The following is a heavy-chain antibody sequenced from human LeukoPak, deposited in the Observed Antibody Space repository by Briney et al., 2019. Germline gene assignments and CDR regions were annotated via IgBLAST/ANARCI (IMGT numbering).Heavy chain of an antibody. J-gene: IGHJ4*02. V-gene: IGHV4-34*01. Sequence: SETLSLTCTVSGGSISSYYWSWIRQPPGKGLEWIGEINHSGSTNYNPSLKSRVTISVDTSKNQFSLKLSSVTAADTAVYYCARFNVLRYFDWSTGNYFDYWGQGTLVTVSS. CDR1: GGSISSYY. D-gene: IGHD3-9*01. CDR2: INHSGST. CDR3: ARFNVLRYFDWSTGNYFDY.